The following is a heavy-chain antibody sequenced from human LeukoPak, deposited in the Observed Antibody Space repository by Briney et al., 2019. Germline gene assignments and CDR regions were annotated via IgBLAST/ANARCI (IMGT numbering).Heavy chain of an antibody. CDR3: ARALTGTYDY. D-gene: IGHD7-27*01. Sequence: GGSLRLSCAASEFTFSSHAMHWVRQAPGKGLEWVASIWYDGSNKYYADSVKGRFTISRDNSKDTLYLQMSSLRAEDTAVYYCARALTGTYDYWGQGTLVTVSS. V-gene: IGHV3-33*08. CDR1: EFTFSSHA. J-gene: IGHJ4*02. CDR2: IWYDGSNK.